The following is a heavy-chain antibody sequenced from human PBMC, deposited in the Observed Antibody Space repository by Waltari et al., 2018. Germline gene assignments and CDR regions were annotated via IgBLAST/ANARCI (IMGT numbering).Heavy chain of an antibody. CDR3: ARGGGDYPGDYYYYMDV. Sequence: QVQLVQSGAEVKKPGASVKVSCKASGYTFTSYDINWVRQATGQGLEWMGWMNPNSGNTGYAQKFQGRVTITRNTSISTAYMELSSLRSEDTAVYYCARGGGDYPGDYYYYMDVWGKGTTVTVSS. CDR2: MNPNSGNT. D-gene: IGHD4-17*01. J-gene: IGHJ6*03. CDR1: GYTFTSYD. V-gene: IGHV1-8*03.